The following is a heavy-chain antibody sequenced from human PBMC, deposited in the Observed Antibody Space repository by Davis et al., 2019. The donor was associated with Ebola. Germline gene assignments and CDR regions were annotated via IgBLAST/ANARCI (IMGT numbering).Heavy chain of an antibody. CDR1: VITFSSYA. CDR2: IWFDGRNA. CDR3: ARGNSGSYF. Sequence: GESLKISCTDSVITFSSYAMTWVRQTPGKGLEWVAFIWFDGRNAHYIDSVKGRFIISRDISKNTLYLQMNSLKPEDTALYYCARGNSGSYFWGQGTLVTVSS. D-gene: IGHD1-26*01. J-gene: IGHJ4*02. V-gene: IGHV3-30*02.